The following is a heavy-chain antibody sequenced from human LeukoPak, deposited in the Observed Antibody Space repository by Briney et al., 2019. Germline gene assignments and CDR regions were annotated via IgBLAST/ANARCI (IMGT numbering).Heavy chain of an antibody. V-gene: IGHV3-7*03. D-gene: IGHD3-22*01. CDR1: GFTFSSYW. CDR2: IKQDGSEK. CDR3: ARVGGSGYYYVGY. J-gene: IGHJ4*02. Sequence: GGSLRLSCAASGFTFSSYWMSWVRQAPGKGLEWVANIKQDGSEKYYVDSVKGRFTISRDNAKNTLYLQMNSLRAEDTAVYYCARVGGSGYYYVGYWGQGTLVTVSS.